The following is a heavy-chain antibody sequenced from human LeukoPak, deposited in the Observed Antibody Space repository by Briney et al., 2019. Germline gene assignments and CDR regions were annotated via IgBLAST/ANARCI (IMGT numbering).Heavy chain of an antibody. CDR1: GGSISSSSYY. CDR3: ADRTSSIAALR. D-gene: IGHD6-6*01. CDR2: IYYSGST. Sequence: PSETLSLTCTVSGGSISSSSYYWGWIRQPPGKGLEWIGSIYYSGSTYYNPSLKSRVTISVDTSKNQFSLKLSSVTAADTAVYYCADRTSSIAALRWGQGTLVTVS. V-gene: IGHV4-39*01. J-gene: IGHJ4*02.